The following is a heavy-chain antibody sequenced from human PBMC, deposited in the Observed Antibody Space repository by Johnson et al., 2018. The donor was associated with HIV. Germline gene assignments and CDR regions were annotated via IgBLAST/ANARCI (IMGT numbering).Heavy chain of an antibody. CDR3: AREPRLLTDAFDI. V-gene: IGHV3-15*01. J-gene: IGHJ3*02. Sequence: VQLVESGGGLVKPGGSLRLSCAASGFTFSSAWMSWVRQAPGKGLEWVGRIKSKTDGGTTDYAARVAGRFTISRDDSKNALFRQMNSLRVEDTAVYYCAREPRLLTDAFDIWGQGTMVTVSS. CDR2: IKSKTDGGTT. D-gene: IGHD5-18*01. CDR1: GFTFSSAW.